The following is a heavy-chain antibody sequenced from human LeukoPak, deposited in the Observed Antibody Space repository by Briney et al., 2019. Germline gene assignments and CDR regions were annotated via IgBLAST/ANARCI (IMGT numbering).Heavy chain of an antibody. CDR2: ISSSSYI. CDR3: AGDLGYCSSTSCYTYTSDMDV. CDR1: GFTFSSYS. Sequence: GGSLRLSYAASGFTFSSYSMNWVRQAPGKGLEWVSSISSSSYIYYADSVKGRFIISRDNAKNSLYLQMNSLRAEDTAVYYCAGDLGYCSSTSCYTYTSDMDVWGKGTTVTVSS. J-gene: IGHJ6*03. D-gene: IGHD2-2*02. V-gene: IGHV3-21*01.